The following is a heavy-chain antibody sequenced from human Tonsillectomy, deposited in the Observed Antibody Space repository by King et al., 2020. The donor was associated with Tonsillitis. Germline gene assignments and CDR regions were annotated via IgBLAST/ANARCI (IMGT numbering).Heavy chain of an antibody. CDR3: ARRVWGSGSYLFDY. V-gene: IGHV1-46*03. J-gene: IGHJ4*02. D-gene: IGHD3-10*01. CDR1: GYTLTSYY. Sequence: VQLVESGAEVKKPGASVKVSCKASGYTLTSYYMHWVRQAPGQGLEWMGIINPSDGSTSYAQKFPGRVTMTRDTSTSTVCMELSSLRSEDTAVYYCARRVWGSGSYLFDYWGQGTPVTVSS. CDR2: INPSDGST.